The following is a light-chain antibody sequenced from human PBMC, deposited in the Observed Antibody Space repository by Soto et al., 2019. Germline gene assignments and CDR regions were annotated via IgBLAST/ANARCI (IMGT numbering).Light chain of an antibody. CDR1: QGISNY. CDR2: AAS. V-gene: IGKV1-27*01. CDR3: QKYNSAPRT. J-gene: IGKJ1*01. Sequence: IKMSKSPSSVSASVGDRDTITCRASQGISNYLAWYQQKPGKVPKLLIYAASTLQSGVPSRFSGSGSGTDFTLTISSLQPEDVATYYCQKYNSAPRTFGQGTKV.